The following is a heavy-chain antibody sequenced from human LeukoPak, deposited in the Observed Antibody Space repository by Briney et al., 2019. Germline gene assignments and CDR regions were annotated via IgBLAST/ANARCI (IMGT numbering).Heavy chain of an antibody. Sequence: GGSLRLSCAASGFTFDDYDMSWVRQAPGKGLEWVSNINWNGGSANYADSVEGRFTISRDNAKNSLYLQMNSLRAEDTAVYYCAELGITMIGGVWGKGTTVTISS. V-gene: IGHV3-20*04. J-gene: IGHJ6*04. CDR1: GFTFDDYD. CDR3: AELGITMIGGV. CDR2: INWNGGSA. D-gene: IGHD3-10*02.